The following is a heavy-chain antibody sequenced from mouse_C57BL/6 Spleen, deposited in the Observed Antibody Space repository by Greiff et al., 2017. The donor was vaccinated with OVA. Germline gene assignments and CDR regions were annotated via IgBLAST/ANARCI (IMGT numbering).Heavy chain of an antibody. CDR2: IDPSDSYT. J-gene: IGHJ4*01. Sequence: QVQLQQSGAELVKPGASVKLSCKASGYTFTSYWMQWVKQRPGQGLEWIGEIDPSDSYTNYNQKFKGKATLTVDTSSSTAYMQLSSLTSEDSAVYYCARKGLLYYAMDYWGQGTSVTVSS. D-gene: IGHD3-3*01. CDR3: ARKGLLYYAMDY. CDR1: GYTFTSYW. V-gene: IGHV1-50*01.